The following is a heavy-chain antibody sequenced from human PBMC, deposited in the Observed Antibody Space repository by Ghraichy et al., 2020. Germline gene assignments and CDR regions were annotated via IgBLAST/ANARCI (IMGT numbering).Heavy chain of an antibody. J-gene: IGHJ6*03. CDR2: FDPEDGET. CDR3: ATKQSTGAHYYYYYYMDV. V-gene: IGHV1-24*01. CDR1: GYTLTELS. Sequence: ASAKVSCKVSGYTLTELSMHWVRQAPGKGLEWMGGFDPEDGETIYAQKFQGRVTMTEDTSTDTAYMELSSLRSEDTAVYYCATKQSTGAHYYYYYYMDVWGKGTTVTVSS. D-gene: IGHD1-14*01.